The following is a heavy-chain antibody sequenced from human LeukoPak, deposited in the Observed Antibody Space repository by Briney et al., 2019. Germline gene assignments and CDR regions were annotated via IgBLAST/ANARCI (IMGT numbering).Heavy chain of an antibody. CDR1: GGSISSYY. J-gene: IGHJ4*02. CDR2: IYYSGST. V-gene: IGHV4-59*12. D-gene: IGHD3-10*01. CDR3: ARGRGITMVRGVGFDY. Sequence: SETLSLTCTVSGGSISSYYWSWIRQPPGKGLEWIGYIYYSGSTNYNPSLKSRVTISVDTSKNQFSLKLSSVTAADTAVYYCARGRGITMVRGVGFDYWGQGTLVTVSS.